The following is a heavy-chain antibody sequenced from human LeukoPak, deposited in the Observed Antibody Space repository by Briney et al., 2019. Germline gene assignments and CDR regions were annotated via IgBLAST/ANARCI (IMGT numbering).Heavy chain of an antibody. CDR1: GFTFSSYW. CDR2: INSDGSST. V-gene: IGHV3-74*01. D-gene: IGHD3-16*02. Sequence: PGGSLRLSCAASGFTFSSYWMHWVRQAPGKGLVWVSRINSDGSSTSYADSVEGRFTISRDNAKNTLYLQMNSLRAEDTAVYYCALYVWGSYRAFDPWGQGTLVTVSS. J-gene: IGHJ5*02. CDR3: ALYVWGSYRAFDP.